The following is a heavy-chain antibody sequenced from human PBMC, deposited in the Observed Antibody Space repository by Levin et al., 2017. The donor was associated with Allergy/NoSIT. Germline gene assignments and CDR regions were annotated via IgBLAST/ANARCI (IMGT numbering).Heavy chain of an antibody. V-gene: IGHV4-34*01. CDR3: AREYTDSRVGY. J-gene: IGHJ4*02. CDR2: INHSGST. Sequence: PSETLSLTCAVYGGSFSGYYWSWIRQPPGKGLEWIGEINHSGSTNYNPSLKSRVTISVDTSKNQFSLKLSSVTAADTAVYYCAREYTDSRVGYWGQGTLVTVSS. D-gene: IGHD3-22*01. CDR1: GGSFSGYY.